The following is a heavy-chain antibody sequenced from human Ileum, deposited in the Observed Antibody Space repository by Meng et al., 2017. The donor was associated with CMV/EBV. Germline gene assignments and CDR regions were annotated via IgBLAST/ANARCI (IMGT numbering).Heavy chain of an antibody. J-gene: IGHJ4*02. CDR2: IKQDGREK. CDR3: ATGGLHLV. Sequence: GESLKISCAASGFTFSDYWMTWVRQAPGKGLEWVANIKQDGREKYYVDSVKGRFTISRDNAENSVYLQMNSLRVEDTAVYYCATGGLHLVGGQGMLVTVSS. CDR1: GFTFSDYW. D-gene: IGHD6-6*01. V-gene: IGHV3-7*01.